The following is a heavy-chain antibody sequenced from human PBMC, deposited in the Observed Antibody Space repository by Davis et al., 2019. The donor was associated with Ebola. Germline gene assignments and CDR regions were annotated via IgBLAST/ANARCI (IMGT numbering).Heavy chain of an antibody. CDR2: ISIDGHSF. D-gene: IGHD1-26*01. Sequence: GESLKISCAASGFTFSTYEFNWVRQAPGEALEWLSYISIDGHSFYYAASVKGRFTVSRDNTNNLLYLQMNSLKTEDTAVYYCARATSGTYLLNYWGQGTLVTVSS. V-gene: IGHV3-48*03. CDR1: GFTFSTYE. J-gene: IGHJ4*02. CDR3: ARATSGTYLLNY.